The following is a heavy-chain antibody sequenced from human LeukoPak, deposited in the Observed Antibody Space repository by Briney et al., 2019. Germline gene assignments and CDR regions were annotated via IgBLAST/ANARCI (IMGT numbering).Heavy chain of an antibody. D-gene: IGHD6-19*01. V-gene: IGHV3-48*03. CDR1: GFMFRSFE. Sequence: GGSLRLSCAASGFMFRSFEMYWVRHDPGKGLEWIAYISSGATTMYYADSVKGRFTISRDDAKNSLFLQMNSLRAEDTAVYYCALLAVASDFDYWGQGALVTISS. J-gene: IGHJ4*02. CDR3: ALLAVASDFDY. CDR2: ISSGATTM.